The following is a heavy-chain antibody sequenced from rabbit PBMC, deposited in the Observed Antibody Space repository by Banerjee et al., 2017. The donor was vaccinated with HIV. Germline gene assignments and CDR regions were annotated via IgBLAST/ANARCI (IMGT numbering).Heavy chain of an antibody. J-gene: IGHJ4*01. CDR1: GFDFSSYG. CDR2: IYAKGST. CDR3: VRGGGAGYGYASKL. Sequence: QEQLVESGGGLVQPGGSLKLSCKASGFDFSSYGVSWVRQAPGKGLEWIGIIYAKGSTDYASWVNGRFTISRHNAQNTVDLQMNSLTAADTATYFCVRGGGAGYGYASKLWGPGTLVTVS. V-gene: IGHV1S8*01. D-gene: IGHD6-1*01.